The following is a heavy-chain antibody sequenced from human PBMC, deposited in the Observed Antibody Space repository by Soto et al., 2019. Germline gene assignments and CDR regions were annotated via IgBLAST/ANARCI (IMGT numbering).Heavy chain of an antibody. CDR1: GYTFTSYG. Sequence: WASVKVSCKASGYTFTSYGISWVRQAPGQGLEWMGWISAYNGNTNYAQKLQGRVTMTTDTSTSTAYMELRSLRSDDTAVYYCARDYDDGINYYYYGMDVWGQGTTVTVSS. CDR3: ARDYDDGINYYYYGMDV. D-gene: IGHD1-20*01. V-gene: IGHV1-18*01. J-gene: IGHJ6*02. CDR2: ISAYNGNT.